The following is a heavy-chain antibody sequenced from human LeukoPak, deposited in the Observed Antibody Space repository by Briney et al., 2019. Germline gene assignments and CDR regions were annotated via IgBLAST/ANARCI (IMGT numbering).Heavy chain of an antibody. V-gene: IGHV4-59*08. D-gene: IGHD6-13*01. CDR2: IYDSGSS. CDR3: ARHAKAKIAAASTIDY. CDR1: GGSISSYY. Sequence: SETLSLTCTVSGGSISSYYWSWIRQPPGKGLEWIGYIYDSGSSNYNPSLKSRVTISVDTSKNQFSLKLSSVTAADTAVYYCARHAKAKIAAASTIDYWGQGTLVTVSS. J-gene: IGHJ4*02.